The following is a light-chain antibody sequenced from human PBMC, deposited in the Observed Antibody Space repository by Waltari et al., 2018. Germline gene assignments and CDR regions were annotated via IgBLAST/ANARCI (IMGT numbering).Light chain of an antibody. Sequence: QSVLTQPPSVSGAPGQRVTLSCTGRGSNIGHGYAVTWYQQLPRAAPKLLIYGSTSRPLGVPARFFGSTSGTSASLAITGLQAEDEADYYCQSYDTSLSVVFGGGTKLTVL. V-gene: IGLV1-40*01. J-gene: IGLJ3*02. CDR1: GSNIGHGYA. CDR2: GST. CDR3: QSYDTSLSVV.